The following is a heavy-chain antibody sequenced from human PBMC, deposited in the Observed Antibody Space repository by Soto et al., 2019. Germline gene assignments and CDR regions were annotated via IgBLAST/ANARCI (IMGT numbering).Heavy chain of an antibody. J-gene: IGHJ6*02. V-gene: IGHV1-69*13. CDR1: GGTFSSYA. Sequence: SVKVSCKASGGTFSSYAISWVRQAPGQGLEWMGGIIPIFGTANYAQKFQGRVTITADESTSTAYMELSSLRSEDTAVYYCARGQIGYCSGGSCYDPNYYYGMDVWGQGTTVTV. CDR2: IIPIFGTA. D-gene: IGHD2-15*01. CDR3: ARGQIGYCSGGSCYDPNYYYGMDV.